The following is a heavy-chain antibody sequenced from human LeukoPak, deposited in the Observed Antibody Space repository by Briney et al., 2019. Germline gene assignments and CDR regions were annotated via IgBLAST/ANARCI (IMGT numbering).Heavy chain of an antibody. CDR1: GFTFSSYG. J-gene: IGHJ4*02. Sequence: GGSLRLSCAASGFTFSSYGMSWVRQAPGKGLEWVSAISGSGGSTYYADSVKGWFTISRDNSKNTLYLQMNSLRAEDTAVYYCAKNLVYYYDSSGYFDYWGQGTLVTVSS. CDR2: ISGSGGST. V-gene: IGHV3-23*01. D-gene: IGHD3-22*01. CDR3: AKNLVYYYDSSGYFDY.